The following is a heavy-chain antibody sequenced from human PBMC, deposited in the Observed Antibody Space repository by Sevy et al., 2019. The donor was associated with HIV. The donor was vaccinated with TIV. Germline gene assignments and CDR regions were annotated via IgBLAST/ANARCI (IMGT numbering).Heavy chain of an antibody. J-gene: IGHJ4*02. CDR1: GYTFTGYY. V-gene: IGHV1-2*02. CDR2: INPNSGGT. D-gene: IGHD6-13*01. CDR3: GRIGYSSSWPNFDY. Sequence: ASVKVSCKASGYTFTGYYMHWVRQVPGQGLEWMGWINPNSGGTNYAQKFQGRVTMTRDTSISTAYMELSRLRSDDTAVYYCGRIGYSSSWPNFDYWGQGTLVTVSS.